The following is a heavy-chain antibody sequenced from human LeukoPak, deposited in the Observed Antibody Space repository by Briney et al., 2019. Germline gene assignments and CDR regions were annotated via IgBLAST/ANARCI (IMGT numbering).Heavy chain of an antibody. D-gene: IGHD1-26*01. Sequence: GGSLRLSCAASGFSFTNYGMHWVRQAPGKGLEWVAFIRFDGTSKFYADSVKGRFTISRDNSKNTLYLQMNSLRAEDTAVYYCASSGRIKGDAFDIWGQGTMVTVSS. V-gene: IGHV3-30*02. CDR1: GFSFTNYG. CDR2: IRFDGTSK. CDR3: ASSGRIKGDAFDI. J-gene: IGHJ3*02.